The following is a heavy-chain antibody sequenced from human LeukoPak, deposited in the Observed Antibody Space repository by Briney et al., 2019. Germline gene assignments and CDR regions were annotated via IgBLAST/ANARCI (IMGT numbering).Heavy chain of an antibody. CDR1: GFTVSSNY. Sequence: GGSLRLSCAASGFTVSSNYMSWVSQAPGEGLEWVSAIYSGGSTYYADSVKGRFTISRENSKNTLYLQMNSLRAEDTAVYYCARLIAAAGFDYWGQGTLVTVSS. D-gene: IGHD6-13*01. J-gene: IGHJ4*02. CDR2: IYSGGST. V-gene: IGHV3-66*01. CDR3: ARLIAAAGFDY.